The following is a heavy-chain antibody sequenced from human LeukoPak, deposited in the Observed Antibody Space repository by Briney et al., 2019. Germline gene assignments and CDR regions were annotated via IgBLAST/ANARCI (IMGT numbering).Heavy chain of an antibody. D-gene: IGHD4-23*01. CDR1: GGSVGSYY. Sequence: SETLSLTCTVSGGSVGSYYWSWIRQRAGKGLEWIGRIYTSGSTNYHPSLQSRVTISVDKSKNQFSLRLSSVTAADTAVYYCARDRGDYGGPDYWGQGTLVTVSS. J-gene: IGHJ4*02. CDR2: IYTSGST. CDR3: ARDRGDYGGPDY. V-gene: IGHV4-4*07.